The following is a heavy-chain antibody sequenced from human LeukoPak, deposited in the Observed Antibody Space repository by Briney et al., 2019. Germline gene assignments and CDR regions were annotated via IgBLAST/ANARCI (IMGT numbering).Heavy chain of an antibody. D-gene: IGHD2-15*01. CDR3: ARVLCRGGSCYTDY. V-gene: IGHV4-61*02. J-gene: IGHJ4*02. Sequence: TLSLTCTVSGGSISSGSYYWSWIRQPAGKGLEWIGRIYTSGGTNYNPSLKSRVTISVDTSKNQFSLKLSSVTAADTAVYYCARVLCRGGSCYTDYWGQGTLVIVSS. CDR2: IYTSGGT. CDR1: GGSISSGSYY.